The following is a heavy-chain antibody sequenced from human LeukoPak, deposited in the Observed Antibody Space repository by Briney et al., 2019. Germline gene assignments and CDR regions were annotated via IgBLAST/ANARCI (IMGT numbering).Heavy chain of an antibody. D-gene: IGHD3-10*01. CDR3: SVVNYGSGSYPLGY. J-gene: IGHJ4*02. V-gene: IGHV3-23*01. Sequence: GGSLRLSCTASEFTFSNYGMNWVRQAPGKGLDWVSGISGGGGNTYYADSVKGRFTISRDNSKNTLYLQMNTLRAEDTAIYYCSVVNYGSGSYPLGYWGQGNLVTVSS. CDR2: ISGGGGNT. CDR1: EFTFSNYG.